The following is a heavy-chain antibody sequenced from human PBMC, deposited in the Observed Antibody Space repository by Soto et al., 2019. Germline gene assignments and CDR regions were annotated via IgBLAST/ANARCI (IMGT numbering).Heavy chain of an antibody. CDR2: ISGSGGTT. CDR1: GFTFSSYA. CDR3: AKGRAPFLGRGMDV. J-gene: IGHJ6*02. Sequence: EVQLLESGGGLVQPGGSLRLSCAASGFTFSSYAMSWVRQAAGKGLEWVSDISGSGGTTYYADSVKGRFTISRDSSKNTLYLQMNSLRAEDTAVYYCAKGRAPFLGRGMDVWGHGTTVTVSS. V-gene: IGHV3-23*01.